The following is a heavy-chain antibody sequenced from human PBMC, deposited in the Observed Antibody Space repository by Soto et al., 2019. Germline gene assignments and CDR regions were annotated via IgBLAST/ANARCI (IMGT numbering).Heavy chain of an antibody. CDR1: GFTLSSYG. CDR3: ASGSDYFDY. D-gene: IGHD3-10*01. V-gene: IGHV3-30*03. Sequence: PGGPLKLSCAASGFTLSSYGMPWVRQAPGKGLEWVAVISYDGSNKYYADSVKGRFTISRDNSKNTLYLQMNSLRAEDTAVYYCASGSDYFDYWGQGTLVTVSS. CDR2: ISYDGSNK. J-gene: IGHJ4*02.